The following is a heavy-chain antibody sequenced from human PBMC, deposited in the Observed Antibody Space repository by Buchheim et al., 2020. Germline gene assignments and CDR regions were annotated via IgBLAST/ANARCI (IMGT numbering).Heavy chain of an antibody. CDR2: INREGTTT. D-gene: IGHD3-10*01. CDR1: GFPFSIYW. V-gene: IGHV3-74*01. J-gene: IGHJ4*02. CDR3: VRDMHGSGDY. Sequence: EVQLVESGGGLVQPGGSLRLSCSAPGFPFSIYWMHWVRKAPGKGLAWVSHINREGTTTNYADSVRGRFTLSRDHGKNTLYLQMNNLRAEDTAVYYCVRDMHGSGDYWGQGTL.